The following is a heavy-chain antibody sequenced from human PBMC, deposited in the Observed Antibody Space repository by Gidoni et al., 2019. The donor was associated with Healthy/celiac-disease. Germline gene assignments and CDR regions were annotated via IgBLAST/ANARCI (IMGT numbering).Heavy chain of an antibody. D-gene: IGHD3-3*01. Sequence: EVQLLESGGGLVQPGGSLRLSCAASGLTFSSYAMSCVRQAPGKGLEWVSAISGSGGSTYYADSVKGRFTISRDNSKNTLYLQMNSLRAEDTAVYYCAKDGVRSFGVVIVFDYWGQGTLVTVSS. J-gene: IGHJ4*02. CDR1: GLTFSSYA. CDR3: AKDGVRSFGVVIVFDY. CDR2: ISGSGGST. V-gene: IGHV3-23*01.